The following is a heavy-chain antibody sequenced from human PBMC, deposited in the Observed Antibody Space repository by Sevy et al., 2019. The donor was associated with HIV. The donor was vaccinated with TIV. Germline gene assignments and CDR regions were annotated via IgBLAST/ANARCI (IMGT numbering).Heavy chain of an antibody. CDR2: IYPSDSET. CDR1: GYSFSSHW. V-gene: IGHV5-51*01. CDR3: ARQKRSADFLDY. J-gene: IGHJ4*02. D-gene: IGHD2-21*02. Sequence: GESLKISCMASGYSFSSHWIGWVRQKPGKGLEWVGIIYPSDSETTYSPSFQGQVTISADKSIKTAYLQWSSLKASDSAMYYCARQKRSADFLDYWGQGTLVTVSS.